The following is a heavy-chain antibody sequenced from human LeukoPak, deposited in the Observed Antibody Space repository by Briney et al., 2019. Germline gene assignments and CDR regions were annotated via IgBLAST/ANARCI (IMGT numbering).Heavy chain of an antibody. Sequence: WASVNVSCKASGGTFSSYAISWVRQAPGQGLEWMGGIIPIFGTANYAQKFQGRVTITADESTSTAYMELSSLRSEDTAVYYCASHPYLQYSYGYFGRYGMDVWGQGTTVTVSS. CDR1: GGTFSSYA. CDR2: IIPIFGTA. CDR3: ASHPYLQYSYGYFGRYGMDV. V-gene: IGHV1-69*01. D-gene: IGHD5-18*01. J-gene: IGHJ6*02.